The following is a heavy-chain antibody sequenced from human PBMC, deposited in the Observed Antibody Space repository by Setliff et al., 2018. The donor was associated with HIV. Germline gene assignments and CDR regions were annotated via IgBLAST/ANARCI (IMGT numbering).Heavy chain of an antibody. V-gene: IGHV4-34*01. CDR1: GGSFSDYF. D-gene: IGHD3-10*01. CDR2: INHSGST. J-gene: IGHJ4*02. Sequence: PSETLSLTCAVYGGSFSDYFWTWIRQPPGKGLEWIGEINHSGSTNYNPSLKSRVTISVDTSKNQFSLQLTSMTAADTAVYYCARGRLYGVVDYWGQGTLVTVSS. CDR3: ARGRLYGVVDY.